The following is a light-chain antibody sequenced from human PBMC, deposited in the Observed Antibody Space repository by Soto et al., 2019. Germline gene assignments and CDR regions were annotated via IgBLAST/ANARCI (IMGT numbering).Light chain of an antibody. CDR2: GAS. Sequence: EIVMTQSPATLSVSPGERVTLSCRASQSVSSDFNNLAWYQQKPGQAPRLLIYGASTRATGIPARFSGSGSGTEFTLTISSLQSEDFAVYYCQQYNNRPLTFGGGTKVEI. CDR1: QSVSSDFNN. V-gene: IGKV3-15*01. CDR3: QQYNNRPLT. J-gene: IGKJ4*01.